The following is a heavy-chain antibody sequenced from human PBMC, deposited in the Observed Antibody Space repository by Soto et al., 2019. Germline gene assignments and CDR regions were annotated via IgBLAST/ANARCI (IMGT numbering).Heavy chain of an antibody. Sequence: ASVKVSCKASGYTFTSYDINWVRQATGQGLEWMGWMNPNSGNTGYAQKFRGRVTMTRNTSISTAYMELSSLRSEDTAVYYCARGGGHGDYVSYYYYGMDVWGQGTTVTVSS. CDR3: ARGGGHGDYVSYYYYGMDV. J-gene: IGHJ6*02. V-gene: IGHV1-8*01. D-gene: IGHD4-17*01. CDR1: GYTFTSYD. CDR2: MNPNSGNT.